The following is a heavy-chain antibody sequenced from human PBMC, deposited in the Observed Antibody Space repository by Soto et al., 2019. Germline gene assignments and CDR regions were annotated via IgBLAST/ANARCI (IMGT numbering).Heavy chain of an antibody. J-gene: IGHJ4*02. CDR1: GCSFSSYS. D-gene: IGHD1-26*01. V-gene: IGHV3-21*06. CDR3: ARDVGGSYLFDY. Sequence: EVQLVESGGGLVKPGGSLRLSCVASGCSFSSYSMNWVRQAPGKGLEWVSSITGSRSYINYAYSVKGRFTISRDNAKNSLYLQMNSLRAEDTAVYYCARDVGGSYLFDYWGQGTLVTVSS. CDR2: ITGSRSYI.